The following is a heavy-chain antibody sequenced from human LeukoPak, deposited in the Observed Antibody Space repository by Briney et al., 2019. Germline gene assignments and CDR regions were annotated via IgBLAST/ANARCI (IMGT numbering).Heavy chain of an antibody. V-gene: IGHV3-23*01. CDR2: ISGSGANT. CDR3: AKESQTYYDIMTGYPNYYFDY. D-gene: IGHD3-9*01. CDR1: KFTFSTSA. Sequence: GGSLRLSCAASKFTFSTSAMSWVRQAPGKGLEWVSAISGSGANTYYVDSVKGRFTISRDNSKNTLYLEMSSLRSDDTAVYYCAKESQTYYDIMTGYPNYYFDYWGQGTLVTVSS. J-gene: IGHJ4*02.